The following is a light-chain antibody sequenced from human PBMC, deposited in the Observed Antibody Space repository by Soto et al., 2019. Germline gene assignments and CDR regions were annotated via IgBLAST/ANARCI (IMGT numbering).Light chain of an antibody. CDR1: SSDVGGYNY. V-gene: IGLV2-14*01. CDR2: DVS. J-gene: IGLJ1*01. CDR3: SSYASSSTLDV. Sequence: QSVLTQPASVSGSPGQSITISCTGTSSDVGGYNYVSWYQQHPSKAPKLMIYDVSNRPSGVSNRFSGSKSGNTASLTISGLQVEDEADYYCSSYASSSTLDVFGTGTKVTVL.